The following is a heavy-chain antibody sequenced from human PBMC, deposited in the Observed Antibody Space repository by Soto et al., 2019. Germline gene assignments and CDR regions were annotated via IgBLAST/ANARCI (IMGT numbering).Heavy chain of an antibody. CDR3: ARDSVGPPVTTEEDQQSV. Sequence: QVQLQESGPGLVKPSQTLSLTCTVSGGSISSRGYYWSWIRQHPGKGLEWIGCIYYSGSSNYNPSLKSRVTISIDTSKSQFSLKLSSVTAADTAVYYCARDSVGPPVTTEEDQQSVWGQGTTVTVSS. CDR2: IYYSGSS. V-gene: IGHV4-31*03. CDR1: GGSISSRGYY. D-gene: IGHD4-17*01. J-gene: IGHJ6*02.